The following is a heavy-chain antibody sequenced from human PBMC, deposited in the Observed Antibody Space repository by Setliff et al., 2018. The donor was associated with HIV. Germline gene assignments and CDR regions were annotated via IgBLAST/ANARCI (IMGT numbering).Heavy chain of an antibody. CDR2: IHTNTGDP. Sequence: ASVKVSCKASGYTFTSYAVNWVRQAPGQGLEWVGWIHTNTGDPTYAQGFTGRFVFSFGTSVSTAYLQISSLKAEDTAVYYCAARGEQLYYYGMDVWGQGTTVTVSS. D-gene: IGHD1-26*01. V-gene: IGHV7-4-1*02. J-gene: IGHJ6*02. CDR1: GYTFTSYA. CDR3: AARGEQLYYYGMDV.